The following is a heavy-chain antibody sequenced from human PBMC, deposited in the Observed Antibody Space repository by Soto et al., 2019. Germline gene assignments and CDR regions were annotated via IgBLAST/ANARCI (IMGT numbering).Heavy chain of an antibody. CDR1: GFTFSSYS. CDR3: ARDSEYYDFWSGPLGDAFDI. Sequence: GGSLRLSCAASGFTFSSYSMNWVRQAPGKGLEWVSSISSSSSYIYYADSVKGRFTISRDNAKNSLYLQMNSLRAEDTAVYYCARDSEYYDFWSGPLGDAFDIWGQGTMVTVSS. D-gene: IGHD3-3*01. V-gene: IGHV3-21*01. J-gene: IGHJ3*02. CDR2: ISSSSSYI.